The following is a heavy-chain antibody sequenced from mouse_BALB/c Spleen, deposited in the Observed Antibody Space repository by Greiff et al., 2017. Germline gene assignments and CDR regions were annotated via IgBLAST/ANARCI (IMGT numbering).Heavy chain of an antibody. J-gene: IGHJ3*01. V-gene: IGHV1S22*01. Sequence: LQQPGSELVRPGASVKLSCKASGYTFTSYWMHWVKQRHGQGLEWIGNIYPGSGSTNYDEKFKSKGTLTVDTSSSTDYMHLSSLTSEDSAVYYCTRGMFAYWGQGTLVTVSA. CDR3: TRGMFAY. CDR2: IYPGSGST. CDR1: GYTFTSYW.